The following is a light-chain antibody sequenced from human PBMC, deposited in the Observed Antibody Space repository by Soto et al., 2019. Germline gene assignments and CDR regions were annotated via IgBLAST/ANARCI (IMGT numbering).Light chain of an antibody. Sequence: DIPMTQSPSSLSASVGDRVTITCRASQSVSSHLNWYQQKPGKAPKLLIYAESSLQSGVPSRFSGSGSGTDLTLIISSLQPEEFATYYCQQSNTTPYTFGQGTKLEIK. J-gene: IGKJ2*01. CDR2: AES. V-gene: IGKV1-39*01. CDR3: QQSNTTPYT. CDR1: QSVSSH.